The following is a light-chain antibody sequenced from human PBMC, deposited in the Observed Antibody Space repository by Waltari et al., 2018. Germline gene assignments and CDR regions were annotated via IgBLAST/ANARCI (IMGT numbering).Light chain of an antibody. CDR1: QSVSRA. V-gene: IGKV3-20*01. J-gene: IGKJ1*01. Sequence: EIVSTQSPATLSLSLGERATLPCRASQSVSRALTWYQQKPGQDPRLLIYGASTRATGIPDRFSGSGSGTDFSLTISILEPDDFAVYYRQHYLRLPVTFGQGTTVEI. CDR3: QHYLRLPVT. CDR2: GAS.